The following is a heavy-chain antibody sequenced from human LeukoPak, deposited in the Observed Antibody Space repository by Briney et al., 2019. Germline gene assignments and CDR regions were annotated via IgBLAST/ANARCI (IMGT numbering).Heavy chain of an antibody. D-gene: IGHD6-19*01. Sequence: GASVKVSCKASGYTFTSYDINWVRQATGQGLEWLGWMNPNNANTDYAQKFQGRVTLTRNTSISTAYMELSSLRSEDTAVYFCTRGGPVAGTHKYFQHWARAPWSPSPQ. CDR1: GYTFTSYD. V-gene: IGHV1-8*01. CDR3: TRGGPVAGTHKYFQH. J-gene: IGHJ1*01. CDR2: MNPNNANT.